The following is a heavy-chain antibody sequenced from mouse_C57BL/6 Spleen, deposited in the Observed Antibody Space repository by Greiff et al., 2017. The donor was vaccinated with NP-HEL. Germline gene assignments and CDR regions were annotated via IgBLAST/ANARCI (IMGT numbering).Heavy chain of an antibody. D-gene: IGHD2-3*01. J-gene: IGHJ2*01. CDR2: IWRGGST. V-gene: IGHV2-5*01. Sequence: QVQLKESGPGLVQPSQSLSITCTVSGFSLTSYGVHWVRQSPGKGLEWLGVIWRGGSTDYNAAFMSRLSITKDNSKSQVFFKMNSLQADDTAIYCCAKGGGYYEDYFDYWGQGTTLTVSS. CDR1: GFSLTSYG. CDR3: AKGGGYYEDYFDY.